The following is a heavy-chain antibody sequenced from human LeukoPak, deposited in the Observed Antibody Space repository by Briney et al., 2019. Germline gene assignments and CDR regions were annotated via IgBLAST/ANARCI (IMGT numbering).Heavy chain of an antibody. Sequence: SETLSLTCTVSGGSISSYYWSWIRQPPGKGLEWIGYIYYSGSTNYNPSLKSRVTISVDTSKNQFSLKLSSVTAADTAVYYCARASLLWFGELTSWGHGTLVTVSS. J-gene: IGHJ4*01. CDR2: IYYSGST. V-gene: IGHV4-59*01. CDR1: GGSISSYY. D-gene: IGHD3-10*01. CDR3: ARASLLWFGELTS.